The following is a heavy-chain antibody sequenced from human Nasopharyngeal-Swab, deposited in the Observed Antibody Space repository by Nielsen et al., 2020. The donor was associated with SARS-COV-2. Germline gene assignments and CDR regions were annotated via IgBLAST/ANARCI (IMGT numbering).Heavy chain of an antibody. J-gene: IGHJ4*02. CDR3: ARVHSSSWTVDY. CDR2: IYYSGRT. V-gene: IGHV4-59*13. CDR1: SGSISSYY. D-gene: IGHD6-13*01. Sequence: SETLSLTCTVSSGSISSYYWSWIRQPPGKGLEWIGYIYYSGRTNYNPSLKSRVTISVDTSKNQFSLMLSSVTAADTAVYYCARVHSSSWTVDYWGQGTLVTVSS.